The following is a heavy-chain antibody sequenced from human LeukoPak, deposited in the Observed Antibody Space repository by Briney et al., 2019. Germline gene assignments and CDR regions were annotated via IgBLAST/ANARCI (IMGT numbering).Heavy chain of an antibody. V-gene: IGHV1-46*01. CDR1: GYTFTSYY. CDR3: ARGGGGITMVRGVIRSDYGMDV. Sequence: ASVKVSCKASGYTFTSYYMHWVRQAPGQGLEWMGIINPSGGSTSYAQKFQGRVTMTRDTSTSTVYMELSSLRSEDTAVYYCARGGGGITMVRGVIRSDYGMDVWGQGTTVTVSS. CDR2: INPSGGST. J-gene: IGHJ6*02. D-gene: IGHD3-10*01.